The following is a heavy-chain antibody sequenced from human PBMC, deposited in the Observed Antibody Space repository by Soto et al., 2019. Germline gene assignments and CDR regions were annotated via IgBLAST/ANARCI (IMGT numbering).Heavy chain of an antibody. D-gene: IGHD3-9*01. CDR2: INDRGTI. Sequence: QVQLQQWGAGPLRPLETLSLTCGVAGGSFSGYYWAWIRQSPGKGLEWIGEINDRGTINYNPSLKSLVSISVDTPKNHYSLILRSVTAADTAVYYCSRESHDILTGPPWVWYFDLWGRGTLVTVSS. V-gene: IGHV4-34*01. J-gene: IGHJ2*01. CDR1: GGSFSGYY. CDR3: SRESHDILTGPPWVWYFDL.